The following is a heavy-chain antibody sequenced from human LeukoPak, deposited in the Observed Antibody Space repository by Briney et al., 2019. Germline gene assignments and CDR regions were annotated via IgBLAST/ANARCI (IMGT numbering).Heavy chain of an antibody. J-gene: IGHJ4*02. CDR2: ISGSNDNT. D-gene: IGHD4-17*01. CDR1: GFTFSSYA. CDR3: AKGRGTTVTSAANY. Sequence: GGSLRLSCAASGFTFSSYAMSWVRHAPAKGLEWVSSISGSNDNTYYADSVKDRFTISRDNSKNTLSLQMNSLRAEDTAVYYCAKGRGTTVTSAANYWGQGTLVTVSS. V-gene: IGHV3-23*01.